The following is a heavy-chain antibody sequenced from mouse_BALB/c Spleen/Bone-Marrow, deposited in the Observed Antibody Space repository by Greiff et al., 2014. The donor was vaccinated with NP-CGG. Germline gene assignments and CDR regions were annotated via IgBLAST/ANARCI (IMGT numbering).Heavy chain of an antibody. Sequence: QVQLQQSGAELVRPGASVKLSCKTSGYIFTSYWIHWVKQRSGQGLEWIARIYPGSGSTYYNEKFEGKATLTADKSSSTAYMQLSSLKAEDSAVYFCASGVTTGWFVYWGQGTLVTVSA. CDR3: ASGVTTGWFVY. V-gene: IGHV1-76*01. CDR2: IYPGSGST. CDR1: GYIFTSYW. J-gene: IGHJ3*01. D-gene: IGHD2-2*01.